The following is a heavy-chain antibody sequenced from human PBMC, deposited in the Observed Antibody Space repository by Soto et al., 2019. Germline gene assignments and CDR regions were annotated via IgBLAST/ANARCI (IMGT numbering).Heavy chain of an antibody. CDR3: AKDMKRRYCSSTSCYMLGDYYYYGMDV. D-gene: IGHD2-2*02. CDR2: ISCSSVSI. Sequence: SLRLSCAASGFTFDDYAMHWVRQAPGKGLEWVSGISCSSVSIGYADSVKGRFTISRDNAKNSLYLQMNSLRAEDTALYYCAKDMKRRYCSSTSCYMLGDYYYYGMDVWGQGTTVTVSS. V-gene: IGHV3-9*01. CDR1: GFTFDDYA. J-gene: IGHJ6*02.